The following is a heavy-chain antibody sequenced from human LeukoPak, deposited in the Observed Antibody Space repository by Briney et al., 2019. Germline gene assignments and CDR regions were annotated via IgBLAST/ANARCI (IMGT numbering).Heavy chain of an antibody. V-gene: IGHV1-69*04. CDR1: GGTFGSYG. Sequence: ASVKVSCRASGGTFGSYGITWVRQAPGQGLEWVGRIIPLLGVKDYAQKFQGRVTITADKSTNIAYMDLRSLRYEDTAVYYCARDQGHLDGFDIWGQGTVVTVSS. CDR3: ARDQGHLDGFDI. CDR2: IIPLLGVK. J-gene: IGHJ3*02.